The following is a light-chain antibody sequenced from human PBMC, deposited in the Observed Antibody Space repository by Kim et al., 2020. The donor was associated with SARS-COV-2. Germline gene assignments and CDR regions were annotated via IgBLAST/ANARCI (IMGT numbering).Light chain of an antibody. V-gene: IGLV3-19*01. J-gene: IGLJ2*01. CDR1: SLSSYY. CDR3: NSRDSNDNVV. Sequence: SSELTQDPAVSVALGQTVRITCQGDSLSSYYATWYQQKPGQAPILVIYGKNNLPSGIPDRFSGSSSGNTASLTITGTQPGDEADYYCNSRDSNDNVVFGGGTQLTVL. CDR2: GKN.